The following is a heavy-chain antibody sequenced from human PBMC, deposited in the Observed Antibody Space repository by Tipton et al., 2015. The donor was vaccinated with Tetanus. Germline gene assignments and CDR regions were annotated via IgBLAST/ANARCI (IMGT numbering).Heavy chain of an antibody. J-gene: IGHJ6*02. Sequence: QLVQSGAEVKKPGASVMVSCKASGYTFTGYYMYWVRQAPGQGLEWMGWIDPNSGGTVYAQKFQGRVTMTRDTSISTAYMELRSLRSDDTAVYYCARDRGEYIYYGMDVWGPGTTVTVS. V-gene: IGHV1-2*02. CDR1: GYTFTGYY. CDR2: IDPNSGGT. CDR3: ARDRGEYIYYGMDV. D-gene: IGHD4-17*01.